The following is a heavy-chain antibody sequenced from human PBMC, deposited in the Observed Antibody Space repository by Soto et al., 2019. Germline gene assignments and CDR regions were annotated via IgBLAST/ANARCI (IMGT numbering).Heavy chain of an antibody. V-gene: IGHV4-39*01. CDR3: ARPVGRVAAGSAYFDY. D-gene: IGHD6-13*01. CDR1: GGSISSSSYY. CDR2: NYYSGST. J-gene: IGHJ4*02. Sequence: SETLSLTCTVSGGSISSSSYYWGWIRQPPGKGLEWIGSNYYSGSTYYNPSLKSRVTVSVDTSKNQFSLKLSSVTAADTVVYYCARPVGRVAAGSAYFDYWGQGTLVTVSS.